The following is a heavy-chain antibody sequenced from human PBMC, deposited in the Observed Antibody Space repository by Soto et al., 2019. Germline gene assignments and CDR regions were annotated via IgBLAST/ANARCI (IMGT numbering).Heavy chain of an antibody. V-gene: IGHV4-59*01. Sequence: SETLSLTCTVSGGSITNYYWSWIRQPPGKGLEWIGSFYYSGSTNYNPSLKSRVTISVDTSKNQFSLILSSVTAADTAVYYCAKTRASLGPWGQGTLVTVSS. CDR2: FYYSGST. J-gene: IGHJ5*02. CDR1: GGSITNYY. D-gene: IGHD1-26*01. CDR3: AKTRASLGP.